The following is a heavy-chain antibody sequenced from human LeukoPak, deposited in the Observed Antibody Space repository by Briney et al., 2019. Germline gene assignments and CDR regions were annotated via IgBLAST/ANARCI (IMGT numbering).Heavy chain of an antibody. CDR3: ARGGVTYGDYVLGFDY. D-gene: IGHD4-17*01. CDR2: IYHSGST. J-gene: IGHJ4*02. CDR1: GGSISSSNW. Sequence: SETLSLTCAVSGGSISSSNWWSWVRQPPGKGLEWIGEIYHSGSTNYNPSLKSRVTISVDKSKNQFSLKLSSVTAADTAVYYCARGGVTYGDYVLGFDYWGQGTLVTVSS. V-gene: IGHV4-4*02.